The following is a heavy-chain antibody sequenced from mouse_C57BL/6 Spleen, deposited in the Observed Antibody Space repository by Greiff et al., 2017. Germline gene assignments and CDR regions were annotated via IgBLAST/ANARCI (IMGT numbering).Heavy chain of an antibody. CDR3: ARYYDYDVAMDY. CDR2: IDPSDSYT. J-gene: IGHJ4*01. CDR1: GYTFTSYW. V-gene: IGHV1-59*01. D-gene: IGHD2-4*01. Sequence: VQLQQPGAELVRPGTSVKLSCKASGYTFTSYWMHWVKQRPGQGLEWIGVIDPSDSYTNYNQKFKGKATLTVDTSSSPAYMQLSSLTSEDSAVYCCARYYDYDVAMDYWGQGTSVTVSS.